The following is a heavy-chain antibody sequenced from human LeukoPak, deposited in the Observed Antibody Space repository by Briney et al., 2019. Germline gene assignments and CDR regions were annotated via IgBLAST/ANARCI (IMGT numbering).Heavy chain of an antibody. CDR1: GASFSGYY. D-gene: IGHD3-10*01. CDR2: INHSGGT. V-gene: IGHV4-34*01. CDR3: ATDRYYGSGSYYKFDY. J-gene: IGHJ4*02. Sequence: SETLSLTCGVSGASFSGYYWGWIRQPPGKGLEWIGEINHSGGTNYNPSLKSRVTISVDTSKKQFSLNLRSVTAEDTAVYYCATDRYYGSGSYYKFDYWGQGTLVTVSS.